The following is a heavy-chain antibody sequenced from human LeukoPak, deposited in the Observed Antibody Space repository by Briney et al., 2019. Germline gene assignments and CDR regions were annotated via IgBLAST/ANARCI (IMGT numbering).Heavy chain of an antibody. Sequence: PSETLSLTCTVSGGSISSGGYYWSWIRQHPGKGLEWIGYIYYSGSTYYNPSLKSRVTISVDTSKNQFSLKLSSVTAADTAVYYGAREGLKQQRVRGSPQHWGQGPRVTVSS. D-gene: IGHD6-13*01. CDR2: IYYSGST. CDR1: GGSISSGGYY. V-gene: IGHV4-31*03. CDR3: AREGLKQQRVRGSPQH. J-gene: IGHJ1*01.